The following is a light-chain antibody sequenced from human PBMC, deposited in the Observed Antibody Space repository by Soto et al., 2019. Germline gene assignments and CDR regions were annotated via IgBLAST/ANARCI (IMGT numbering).Light chain of an antibody. J-gene: IGLJ1*01. CDR1: SSNIGAGYN. CDR3: QSYESSMSCYV. CDR2: GNN. Sequence: QSVLTQPPSVSGAPGQRVTISCTGSSSNIGAGYNVHWYQQLPGTAPKLLIYGNNNRPSGVPERFSGSKSGTSASLAITGLQAEDEADYYCQSYESSMSCYVFGTGTKVTVL. V-gene: IGLV1-40*01.